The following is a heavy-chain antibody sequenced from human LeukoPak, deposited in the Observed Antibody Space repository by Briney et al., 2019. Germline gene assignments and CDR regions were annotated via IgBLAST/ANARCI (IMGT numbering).Heavy chain of an antibody. V-gene: IGHV1-69*13. CDR2: IIPRVGTA. J-gene: IGHJ6*02. CDR1: GGTFSIYA. Sequence: SVAVTFKASGGTFSIYAISWMRQPPAQGLEWMGVIIPRVGTANYAQKFQGRVTITADESTSTAYMELSSLRSEDTAVYYYASTIVGATPAKYYYYGMDVWGQGTTVTVSS. CDR3: ASTIVGATPAKYYYYGMDV. D-gene: IGHD1-26*01.